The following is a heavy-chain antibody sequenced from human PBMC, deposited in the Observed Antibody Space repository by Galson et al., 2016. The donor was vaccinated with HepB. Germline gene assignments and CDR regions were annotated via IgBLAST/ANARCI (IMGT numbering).Heavy chain of an antibody. CDR1: GFTFTSYW. D-gene: IGHD3-10*01. CDR2: IKGDGSET. V-gene: IGHV3-7*01. Sequence: SLRLSCAASGFTFTSYWMSWVRQAPWKGPEWLANIKGDGSETYYAASARGRLTISRDNAKNSLYLQLTSLRVEDTAVYYCARGNYYWPGVWFDPWGQGTLVTVSS. CDR3: ARGNYYWPGVWFDP. J-gene: IGHJ5*02.